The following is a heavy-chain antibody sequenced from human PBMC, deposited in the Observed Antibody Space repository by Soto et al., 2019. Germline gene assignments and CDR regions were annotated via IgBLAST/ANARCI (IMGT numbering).Heavy chain of an antibody. CDR3: AKSSGESYPGSRVFDF. J-gene: IGHJ4*02. CDR2: ITNSGGDT. Sequence: WGSLRLSCAASGFTFINYAITCFRHSPFEWLEWVSVITNSGGDTLHADSVKGRFTIFRDNSKNTLYLQMISLRAEDTAIYYCAKSSGESYPGSRVFDFWGQGTRVTVSS. CDR1: GFTFINYA. D-gene: IGHD3-10*01. V-gene: IGHV3-23*01.